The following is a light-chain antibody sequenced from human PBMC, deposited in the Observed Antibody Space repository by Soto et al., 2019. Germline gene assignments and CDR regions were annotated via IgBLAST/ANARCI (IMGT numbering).Light chain of an antibody. J-gene: IGLJ2*01. CDR3: AAWDDSLNGVV. CDR1: SSNIGSHT. V-gene: IGLV1-44*01. Sequence: QSVLTQPPSASGTPGQTIAISCSGGSSNIGSHTVNWYQQLPGTAPRLLIYSNTQRPSGVPDRFSGSKSGTSASLAISGLXXXYEGDYYCAAWDDSLNGVVXGGGTKLTVL. CDR2: SNT.